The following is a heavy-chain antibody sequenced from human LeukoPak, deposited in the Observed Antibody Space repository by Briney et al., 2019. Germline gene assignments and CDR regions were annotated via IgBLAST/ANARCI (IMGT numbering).Heavy chain of an antibody. D-gene: IGHD3-3*01. J-gene: IGHJ4*02. V-gene: IGHV3-7*01. CDR2: TNPDGSIK. CDR3: VSGFLQWLY. CDR1: GFTFGGYW. Sequence: GGSLRLSCAASGFTFGGYWMSWVRQAPGRGLEWVANTNPDGSIKYYVDSVNGRFTISRDNAKNSLYLQMNSLRAEDTAVYYCVSGFLQWLYWGQGTLVTVSS.